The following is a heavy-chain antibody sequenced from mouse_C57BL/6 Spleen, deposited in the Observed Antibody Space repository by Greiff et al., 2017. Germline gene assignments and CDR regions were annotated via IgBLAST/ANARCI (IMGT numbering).Heavy chain of an antibody. CDR1: GYSFTGYY. D-gene: IGHD2-1*01. J-gene: IGHJ2*01. CDR2: INPSTGGT. V-gene: IGHV1-42*01. Sequence: EVQLQQSGPELVKPGASVKISCKASGYSFTGYYMNWVKQSPEKSLEWIGEINPSTGGTTYNQKFKAKATLTVDKSSSTAYMQLKSLTSEDSAVYYCARALYGNYVGFDYWGQGTTLTVSS. CDR3: ARALYGNYVGFDY.